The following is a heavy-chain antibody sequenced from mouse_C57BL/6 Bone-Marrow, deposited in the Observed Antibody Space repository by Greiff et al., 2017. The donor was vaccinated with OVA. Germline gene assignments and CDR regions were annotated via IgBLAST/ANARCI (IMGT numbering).Heavy chain of an antibody. Sequence: QVQLQQSGAELVRPGASVTLSCKASGYTFTDYEMHWVKQTPVHGLEWIGAIDPEPGGTAYNQKFMGKAILTADKSSSTAYMELRSLTSEDSAVYYCTRERQLTSPWFAYWGQGTLVTVSA. CDR1: GYTFTDYE. V-gene: IGHV1-15*01. D-gene: IGHD3-2*02. J-gene: IGHJ3*01. CDR2: IDPEPGGT. CDR3: TRERQLTSPWFAY.